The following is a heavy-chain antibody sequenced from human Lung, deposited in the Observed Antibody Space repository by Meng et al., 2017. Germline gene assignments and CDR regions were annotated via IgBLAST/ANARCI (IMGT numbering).Heavy chain of an antibody. D-gene: IGHD6-19*01. Sequence: QVLLQHSGPGLVKHSRTLSHPCAISRGSVSSTSAAWNWIRPSPSRRLEWLGRTIYRYKWYHGYAVSVRSRITINPDTSKNQFSLQLNSVTPEDTAVYYCARSQQLLGSWGPGTLVTVSS. CDR3: ARSQQLLGS. J-gene: IGHJ5*02. V-gene: IGHV6-1*01. CDR2: TIYRYKWYH. CDR1: RGSVSSTSAA.